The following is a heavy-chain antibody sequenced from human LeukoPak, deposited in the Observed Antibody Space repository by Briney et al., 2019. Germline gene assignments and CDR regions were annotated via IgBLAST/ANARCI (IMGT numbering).Heavy chain of an antibody. J-gene: IGHJ4*02. CDR1: GYTFTSYD. V-gene: IGHV1-8*01. CDR2: MNPNSGNT. Sequence: ASVKVSCKASGYTFTSYDINWVRQATGQGLEWMGWMNPNSGNTGYAQKFQDRVTMTRNTSISTAYMELSSLRSEDTAVYYCAAKLRFLEWSFTPFDYWGQGTLVTVSS. CDR3: AAKLRFLEWSFTPFDY. D-gene: IGHD3-3*01.